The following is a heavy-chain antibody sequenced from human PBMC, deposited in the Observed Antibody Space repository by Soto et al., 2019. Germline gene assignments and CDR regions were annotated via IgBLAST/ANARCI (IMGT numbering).Heavy chain of an antibody. D-gene: IGHD1-7*01. CDR1: GYTFSSSG. CDR2: INAGNGNT. Sequence: ASVKVSCKASGYTFSSSGFTWVPQAPGQGLEWMGWINAGNGNTKYSQKFQGRVTITRDTSASTAYMELSSLRSEDTAVYYCARVGTTDGMDVWGQGTMVTVSS. V-gene: IGHV1-3*01. J-gene: IGHJ6*02. CDR3: ARVGTTDGMDV.